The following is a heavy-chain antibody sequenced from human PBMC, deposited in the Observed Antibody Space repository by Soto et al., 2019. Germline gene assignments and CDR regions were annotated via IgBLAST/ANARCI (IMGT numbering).Heavy chain of an antibody. CDR1: GGSISIYY. Sequence: SETLSLTCTVSGGSISIYYWNWIRQPPGKGLEWIGYIYYSGSTNYNPSLKSRVTISVDTSKIQFSLKLSSVTAADTAVYYCAREGSSTNGPLDYWGQGTLVTVSS. V-gene: IGHV4-59*01. J-gene: IGHJ4*02. CDR3: AREGSSTNGPLDY. CDR2: IYYSGST. D-gene: IGHD2-8*01.